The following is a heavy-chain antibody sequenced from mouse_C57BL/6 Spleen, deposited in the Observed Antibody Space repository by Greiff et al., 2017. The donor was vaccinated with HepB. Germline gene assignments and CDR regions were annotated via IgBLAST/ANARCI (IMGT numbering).Heavy chain of an antibody. V-gene: IGHV1-64*01. CDR2: IHPNSGST. CDR3: ARRDYDYEDAMDY. D-gene: IGHD2-4*01. J-gene: IGHJ4*01. CDR1: GYTFTSYW. Sequence: VQLQQSGAELVKPGASVKLSCKASGYTFTSYWMHWVKQRPGQGLEWIGMIHPNSGSTNYNEKFKSKATLTVDKSSSTAYMQLSSLTSEDSAVYYCARRDYDYEDAMDYWGQGTSVTVSS.